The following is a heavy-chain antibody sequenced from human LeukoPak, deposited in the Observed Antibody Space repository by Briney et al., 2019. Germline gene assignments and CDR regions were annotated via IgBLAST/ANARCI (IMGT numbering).Heavy chain of an antibody. D-gene: IGHD3-16*01. V-gene: IGHV1-2*02. CDR2: INPNSGGT. J-gene: IGHJ6*03. Sequence: GASVKVSCEASGDTFTGYYMHWVRQPPGQGLECMGCINPNSGGTNYAQTFQGRVTMTRATSISTASMELSRLRSDDTAVYYCARDVSSASFTYYYYYMDVWGKGTTVTVSS. CDR3: ARDVSSASFTYYYYYMDV. CDR1: GDTFTGYY.